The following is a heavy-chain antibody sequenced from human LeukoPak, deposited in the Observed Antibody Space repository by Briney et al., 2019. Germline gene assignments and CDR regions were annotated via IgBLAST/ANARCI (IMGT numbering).Heavy chain of an antibody. D-gene: IGHD2-15*01. CDR3: AKGTSSSCYSAPNY. V-gene: IGHV3-23*01. CDR1: GFTFSSYA. Sequence: GGSLRLSCAASGFTFSSYAMNWVRQAPGKGLEWVSAICSNDNNTYYANSVKGRFTISRDNSKNALSLQLNSLRAEDTAVYYCAKGTSSSCYSAPNYWGQGTLVTVSS. CDR2: ICSNDNNT. J-gene: IGHJ4*02.